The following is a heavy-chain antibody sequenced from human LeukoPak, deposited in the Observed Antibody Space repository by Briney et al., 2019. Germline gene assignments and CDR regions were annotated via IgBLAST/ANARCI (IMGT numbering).Heavy chain of an antibody. CDR1: GLIFSSNA. V-gene: IGHV3-23*01. CDR2: ISNSGGRT. J-gene: IGHJ4*02. CDR3: AKSYNGYESKPDY. D-gene: IGHD5-12*01. Sequence: GGSLRLSCAASGLIFSSNAMSWVRQAPGKGLERVSSISNSGGRTFYTDSVKGRFTISRDNSKITLYLQMNSLRAEDTAVYYCAKSYNGYESKPDYWGQGTLVTVSS.